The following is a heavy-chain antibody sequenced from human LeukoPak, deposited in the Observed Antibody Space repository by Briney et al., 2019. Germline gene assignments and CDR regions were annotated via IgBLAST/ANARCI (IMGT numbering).Heavy chain of an antibody. J-gene: IGHJ4*02. CDR3: ARNTGDDSSGYSIGY. Sequence: SQTLSLTCAISGDSVSSNSAAWNWIRQSPSRGLEWLGRTYYRSKWYNDYAVSVKSRITINPDTSKSQFSLKLSSVTAADTAVYYCARNTGDDSSGYSIGYWGQGTLVTVSS. V-gene: IGHV6-1*01. CDR1: GDSVSSNSAA. CDR2: TYYRSKWYN. D-gene: IGHD3-22*01.